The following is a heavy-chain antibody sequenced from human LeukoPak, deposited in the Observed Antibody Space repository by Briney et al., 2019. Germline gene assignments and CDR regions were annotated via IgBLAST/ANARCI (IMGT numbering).Heavy chain of an antibody. CDR3: AKDAQRGFDYSNSLEH. D-gene: IGHD4-11*01. CDR1: GFTLSQYG. Sequence: HPGGSLRLSCAACGFTLSQYGMQWAREARGRGVEWVAVIWREGSNKYYADSVKCLFTISRDNFKITVSLQMNSLRAEDTALYYCAKDAQRGFDYSNSLEHWGQGSLVTVSS. J-gene: IGHJ4*02. CDR2: IWREGSNK. V-gene: IGHV3-33*06.